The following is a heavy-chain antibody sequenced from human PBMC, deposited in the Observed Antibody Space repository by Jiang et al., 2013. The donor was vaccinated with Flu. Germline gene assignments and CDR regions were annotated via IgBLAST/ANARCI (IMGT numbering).Heavy chain of an antibody. CDR3: ARLGSHDYGDYGKSSHVDY. Sequence: GAEVKKPGESLKISCKGSGYSFTSYWIGWVRQMPGKGLEWMGIIYPGDSDTRYSPSFQGQVTISADKSISTAYLQWSSLKASDTAMYYCARLGSHDYGDYGKSSHVDYWGQGTLVTVSS. V-gene: IGHV5-51*01. CDR1: GYSFTSYW. CDR2: IYPGDSDT. D-gene: IGHD4-17*01. J-gene: IGHJ4*02.